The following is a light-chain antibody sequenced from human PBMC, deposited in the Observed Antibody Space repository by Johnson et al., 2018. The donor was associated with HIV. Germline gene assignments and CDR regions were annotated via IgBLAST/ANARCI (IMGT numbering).Light chain of an antibody. CDR3: GTWDNGLSAYV. Sequence: QAVLTQPPSVSAAPGQKVTISCSGSSSNIGNNYVSWYQQLPGTAPKLLIFENNKRPSGTPDRFSGSKSGTSATLGITGLQTGDEADYYCGTWDNGLSAYVFGTGTKVTV. V-gene: IGLV1-51*02. CDR2: ENN. J-gene: IGLJ1*01. CDR1: SSNIGNNY.